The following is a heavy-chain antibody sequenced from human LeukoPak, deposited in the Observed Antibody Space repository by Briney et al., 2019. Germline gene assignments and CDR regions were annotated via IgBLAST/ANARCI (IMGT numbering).Heavy chain of an antibody. CDR1: GFTFSSDG. V-gene: IGHV3-30*02. CDR3: ARAFDEDYYFDY. Sequence: GGSLRLSCAASGFTFSSDGMHWVRQAPGKGLEWVAFIRYDGSNKYYADSVKGRFTISRDNSKNTLYLQMNSLRAEDTAVYYCARAFDEDYYFDYWGQGTLVTVSS. J-gene: IGHJ4*02. D-gene: IGHD2-15*01. CDR2: IRYDGSNK.